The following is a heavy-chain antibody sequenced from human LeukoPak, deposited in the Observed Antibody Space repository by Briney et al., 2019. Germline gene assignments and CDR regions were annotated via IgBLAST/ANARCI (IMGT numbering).Heavy chain of an antibody. J-gene: IGHJ6*02. D-gene: IGHD2-2*01. CDR1: GGSSSGYY. CDR2: INHSGST. Sequence: PSETLSLTCAVYGGSSSGYYWSWIRQPPGKGLEWIGEINHSGSTNHNPSLKSRVTISVDTSKNQFSLKLSSVTAADTAVYYCARGRPPRWYCSSTSCYWDYYYYGMDVWGQGTTVTVSS. V-gene: IGHV4-34*01. CDR3: ARGRPPRWYCSSTSCYWDYYYYGMDV.